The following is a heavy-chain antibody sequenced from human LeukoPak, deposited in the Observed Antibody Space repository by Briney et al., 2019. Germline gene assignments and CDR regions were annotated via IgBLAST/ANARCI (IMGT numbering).Heavy chain of an antibody. CDR1: GNSISSGDNY. J-gene: IGHJ4*02. CDR3: GGVSFSYDIKGGVPFNS. D-gene: IGHD3-16*01. V-gene: IGHV4-61*02. Sequence: SETLSLTCTVSGNSISSGDNYWSWIRQPAGKGLEWIGRIYTSGSTNYNPSLKSRVTISGDTSKNQFSLRLSSVTAADTAVYSGGGVSFSYDIKGGVPFNSGGREPRVTVPS. CDR2: IYTSGST.